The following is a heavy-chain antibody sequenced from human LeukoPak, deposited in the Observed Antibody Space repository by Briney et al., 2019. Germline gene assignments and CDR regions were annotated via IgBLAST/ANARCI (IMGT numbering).Heavy chain of an antibody. CDR1: GFTFSSYG. CDR3: ASDLSPHYHVDY. J-gene: IGHJ4*02. D-gene: IGHD3-10*01. CDR2: ISYDGSNK. Sequence: GGSLRLSCAASGFTFSSYGMHWVRQAPGKGLEWVAVISYDGSNKYYADSVKGRFTISRDDSKDTVYLQMNSLRAEDTADYYCASDLSPHYHVDYWGQGTLVIVPS. V-gene: IGHV3-30*03.